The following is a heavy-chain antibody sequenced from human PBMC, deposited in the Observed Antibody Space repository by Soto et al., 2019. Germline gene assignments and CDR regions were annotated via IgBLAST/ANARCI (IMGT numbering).Heavy chain of an antibody. Sequence: PSETLSLTCTVSGGSISSGGYYWSWIRQHPGKGLEWIGYIYYSGSTYYNPSLKSRVTISVDTSKNQFSLKLSPVTAADTAVYYCAIGDYGDYAEYFQHWGQGTLVTVSS. CDR3: AIGDYGDYAEYFQH. D-gene: IGHD4-17*01. CDR2: IYYSGST. CDR1: GGSISSGGYY. J-gene: IGHJ1*01. V-gene: IGHV4-31*03.